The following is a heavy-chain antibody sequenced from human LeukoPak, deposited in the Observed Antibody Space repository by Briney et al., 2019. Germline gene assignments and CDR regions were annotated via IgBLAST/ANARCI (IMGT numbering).Heavy chain of an antibody. CDR2: ISSSSTTI. V-gene: IGHV3-48*01. J-gene: IGHJ6*03. CDR3: ARKYGDYGYYRHV. D-gene: IGHD4-17*01. CDR1: GFTFSSYS. Sequence: GGSLRLSCAASGFTFSSYSMNWVRQAPGKGLQWVSYISSSSTTIYYADSVKGRFTISRDNAKNSLYLQMNSLRAEDTAVYYCARKYGDYGYYRHVWEKGTTVTVSS.